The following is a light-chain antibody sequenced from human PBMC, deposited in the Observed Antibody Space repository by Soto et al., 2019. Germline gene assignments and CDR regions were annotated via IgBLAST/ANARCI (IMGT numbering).Light chain of an antibody. CDR1: SSDVGGYNY. Sequence: QSALTQPASVSGSHGQSITISCTGTSSDVGGYNYVSWYQQHPGKAPKVMIYEVSNRPSGVSNRFSGSKSGNTASLTISGLQAEDEADYYCSSYTNNSLYVFGTGTKLTVL. CDR3: SSYTNNSLYV. CDR2: EVS. J-gene: IGLJ1*01. V-gene: IGLV2-14*01.